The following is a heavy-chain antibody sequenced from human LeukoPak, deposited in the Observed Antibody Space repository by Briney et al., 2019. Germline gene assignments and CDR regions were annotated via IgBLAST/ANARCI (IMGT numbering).Heavy chain of an antibody. V-gene: IGHV1-69*04. CDR1: GGTFSSYA. D-gene: IGHD6-19*01. J-gene: IGHJ4*02. CDR2: IIPILGIA. CDR3: AKSGGIAVARLDY. Sequence: SVKVSCKASGGTFSSYAISWVRQAPGQGLEWMGRIIPILGIANYAQKFQGRVTITADKSTSTAYMELSSLRSEDTAVYYCAKSGGIAVARLDYWGQGALVTVSS.